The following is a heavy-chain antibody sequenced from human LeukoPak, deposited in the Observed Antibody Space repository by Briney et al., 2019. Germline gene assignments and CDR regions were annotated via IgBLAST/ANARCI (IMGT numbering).Heavy chain of an antibody. D-gene: IGHD2-15*01. CDR3: ARDYLNSDIVVVVAATAIQY. J-gene: IGHJ4*02. V-gene: IGHV1-2*02. Sequence: GASVKVSCKASGYTFTGYYMHWVRQAPGQGLEWMGWINPNSGGTNYAQKFQGRVTMTRDTSISTAYMELSRLRSDDTAVYYCARDYLNSDIVVVVAATAIQYWGQGTLVTVSS. CDR1: GYTFTGYY. CDR2: INPNSGGT.